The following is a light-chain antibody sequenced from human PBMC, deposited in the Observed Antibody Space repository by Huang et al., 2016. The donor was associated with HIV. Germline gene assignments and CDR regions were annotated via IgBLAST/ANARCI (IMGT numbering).Light chain of an antibody. CDR1: HAIRNH. CDR2: DAS. Sequence: DIQMTQSTSSLSASVGDRVTITCQASHAIRNHLNWYQQKSGKAPKLLIYDASSLKTGVPSRFSGSGSGTDFTFTISRLRPDDIATYYCQQYDNLPQTFGQGTKLEIK. CDR3: QQYDNLPQT. V-gene: IGKV1-33*01. J-gene: IGKJ2*01.